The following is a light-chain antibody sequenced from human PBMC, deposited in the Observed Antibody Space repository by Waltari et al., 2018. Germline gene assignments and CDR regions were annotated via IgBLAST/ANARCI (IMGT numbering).Light chain of an antibody. V-gene: IGKV1-5*03. CDR2: KAS. Sequence: DIQMTQSPSTLSASVGDRVTITCRASQSISSWLAWYQQKPGKDPKLLIYKASSLESGVPSRFSGSGSETEFTLTISSLQPDDFATYYCQQYNSYSIFTFGPGTKVDIK. CDR3: QQYNSYSIFT. CDR1: QSISSW. J-gene: IGKJ3*01.